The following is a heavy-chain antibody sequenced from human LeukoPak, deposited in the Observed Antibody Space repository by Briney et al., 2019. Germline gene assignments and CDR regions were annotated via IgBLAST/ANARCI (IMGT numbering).Heavy chain of an antibody. Sequence: ASVKVSCKASGGTSSSYAISWVRQAPGQGLEWMGGIIPIFGTANYAQKFQGRVTITADESTSTAYMELSSLRSEDTAVYYCAREGSSSWANWFDPWGQGTLVTVSS. CDR3: AREGSSSWANWFDP. D-gene: IGHD6-13*01. J-gene: IGHJ5*02. CDR2: IIPIFGTA. V-gene: IGHV1-69*01. CDR1: GGTSSSYA.